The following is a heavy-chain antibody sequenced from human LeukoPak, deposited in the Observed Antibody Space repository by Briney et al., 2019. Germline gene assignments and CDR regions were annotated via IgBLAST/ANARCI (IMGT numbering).Heavy chain of an antibody. CDR3: ARDAYSGLSGYFQH. CDR1: GGSISSYY. D-gene: IGHD6-13*01. V-gene: IGHV4-59*01. J-gene: IGHJ1*01. CDR2: IYYSGST. Sequence: SETLSLTCTVSGGSISSYYRSWIRQPPGKGLEWIGYIYYSGSTNYNPSLKSRVTISVDTSKNQFSLRLSSVTAADTAVYYCARDAYSGLSGYFQHWGQGTLVTVSS.